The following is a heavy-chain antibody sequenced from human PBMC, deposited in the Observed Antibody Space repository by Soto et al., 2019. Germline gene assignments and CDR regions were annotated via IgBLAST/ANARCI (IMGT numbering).Heavy chain of an antibody. Sequence: QVQLVQSGAEVRKPGSSVKVSCKASGDTFSFYSIHWVRQAPGLGLEWMGRINPILSMSTYAQRFQGRVTMTADKSTSTAYMKLIGLRSEDTAIYYCASSYGSGYRAFDYWGQGALVTVSS. V-gene: IGHV1-69*02. CDR3: ASSYGSGYRAFDY. CDR1: GDTFSFYS. D-gene: IGHD3-10*01. J-gene: IGHJ4*02. CDR2: INPILSMS.